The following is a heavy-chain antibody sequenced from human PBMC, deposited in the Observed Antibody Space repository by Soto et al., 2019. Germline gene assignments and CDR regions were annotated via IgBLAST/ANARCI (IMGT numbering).Heavy chain of an antibody. CDR2: TYYRSKWYN. CDR1: GDSVSSNSAA. J-gene: IGHJ3*02. CDR3: ARDRVSYYYDSSGYRIPDIIHDAFDI. D-gene: IGHD3-22*01. Sequence: QSQTLSLTCAISGDSVSSNSAAWNWIRQSPSRGLEWLGRTYYRSKWYNDYAVSVKSRITINPDTSKNQFSLQLNSVTPEDTAVYYCARDRVSYYYDSSGYRIPDIIHDAFDIWGQGTMVTVSS. V-gene: IGHV6-1*01.